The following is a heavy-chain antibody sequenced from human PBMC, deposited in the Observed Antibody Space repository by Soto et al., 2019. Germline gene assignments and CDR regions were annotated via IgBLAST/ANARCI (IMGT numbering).Heavy chain of an antibody. CDR2: IKHDGSVQ. J-gene: IGHJ4*02. CDR1: GFTFSGYW. CDR3: ARAPYSNGWYRFDL. Sequence: PGGSLRLSCEASGFTFSGYWMSWVRQAPGKGLEWVADIKHDGSVQYYVDSVKGRFTISRDNAKKLLYLQMNGLRAEDTALYYCARAPYSNGWYRFDLWGQGTLVTASS. V-gene: IGHV3-7*03. D-gene: IGHD6-19*01.